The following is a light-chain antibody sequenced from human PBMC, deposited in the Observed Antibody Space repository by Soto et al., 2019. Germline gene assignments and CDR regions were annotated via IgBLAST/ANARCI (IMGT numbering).Light chain of an antibody. CDR1: SSDVGGYNY. V-gene: IGLV2-14*01. J-gene: IGLJ1*01. Sequence: QSVLTQPASVSGSPGQSITISCTGTSSDVGGYNYVSWYQQRPGKAPKLMIYEVSNRPSGVSNRFSGSKSGNTPSLTISGLQAENKADSYCSSYTRSTPDGFGTGPKVTVL. CDR2: EVS. CDR3: SSYTRSTPDG.